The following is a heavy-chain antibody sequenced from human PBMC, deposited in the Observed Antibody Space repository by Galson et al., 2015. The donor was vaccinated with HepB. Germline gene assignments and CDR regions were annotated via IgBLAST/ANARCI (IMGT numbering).Heavy chain of an antibody. J-gene: IGHJ5*02. CDR1: GSTFSGSA. V-gene: IGHV3-73*01. CDR2: IRSKANSYAT. D-gene: IGHD2-8*01. CDR3: TRKRILYAFDP. Sequence: SLRLSCAASGSTFSGSAMHWVRQASGKGLEWVGRIRSKANSYATAYAASVKGRFTISSDDSKNTAYLQMNSLKTEDTAVYYCTRKRILYAFDPWGQGTLVTVSS.